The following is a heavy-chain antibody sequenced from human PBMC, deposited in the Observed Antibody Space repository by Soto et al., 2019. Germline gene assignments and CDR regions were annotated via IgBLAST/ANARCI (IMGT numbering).Heavy chain of an antibody. V-gene: IGHV4-59*01. CDR2: IDYSGTT. Sequence: LSLTCTVSDDSISLYYWSWIRHPPGKRLEWIGFIDYSGTTKYSPSLKSRVTISLDTSKNQFSLNLSSVTAADTAVYFCARGSRNWPEDYYFDLWGQGTLVTVSS. J-gene: IGHJ4*02. D-gene: IGHD6-13*01. CDR3: ARGSRNWPEDYYFDL. CDR1: DDSISLYY.